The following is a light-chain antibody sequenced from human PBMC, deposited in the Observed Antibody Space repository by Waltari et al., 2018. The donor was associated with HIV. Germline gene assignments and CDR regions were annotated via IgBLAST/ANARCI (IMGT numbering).Light chain of an antibody. J-gene: IGKJ4*01. CDR2: AAS. V-gene: IGKV1-9*01. CDR1: QGISSY. CDR3: QQLNSYPRT. Sequence: DIQLTQSPSFLSASVADRVTITCRASQGISSYLAWYQQKPGKAPKLLIYAASTLQSGVPSRFSGSGSGTEFTLTISSLQPEDFATYYCQQLNSYPRTFGGGTKVEIK.